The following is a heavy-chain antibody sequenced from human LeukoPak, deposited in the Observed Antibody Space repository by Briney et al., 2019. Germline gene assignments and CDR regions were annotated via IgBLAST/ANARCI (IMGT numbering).Heavy chain of an antibody. CDR1: GGSFSGYY. D-gene: IGHD3-10*01. CDR3: ARRVVRGNWFDP. J-gene: IGHJ5*02. V-gene: IGHV4-59*08. Sequence: SETLSLTCAVYGGSFSGYYWSWIRQPPGKGLEWIGYIYYSGSTNYNPSLKSRVTISVDTSKNQFSLKLSSVTAADTAVYYCARRVVRGNWFDPWGQGTLVTVSS. CDR2: IYYSGST.